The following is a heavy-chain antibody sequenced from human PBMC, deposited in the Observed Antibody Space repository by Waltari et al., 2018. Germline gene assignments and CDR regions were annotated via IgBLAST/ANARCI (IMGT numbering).Heavy chain of an antibody. D-gene: IGHD3-22*01. J-gene: IGHJ6*02. V-gene: IGHV4-34*01. CDR3: ARGIRITMIVVVHYYYGMDV. CDR2: INHSGST. Sequence: QVQLQQWGAGLLKPSETLSLTCAVYGGSFSGYYWSWIRQPPGQGLEWIGEINHSGSTNYNPSLKSRGTISVDTSKNQCSLKLSSLTAADTAVYYCARGIRITMIVVVHYYYGMDVWGQGTTVTVSS. CDR1: GGSFSGYY.